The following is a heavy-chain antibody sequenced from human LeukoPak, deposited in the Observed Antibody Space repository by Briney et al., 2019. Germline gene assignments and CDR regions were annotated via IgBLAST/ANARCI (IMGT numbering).Heavy chain of an antibody. CDR2: ISYDGSNK. J-gene: IGHJ4*02. CDR1: GFTFSSYG. Sequence: PGGSLRLSCAASGFTFSSYGMNWVRQAPGKGLEWVAVISYDGSNKYYADSVKGRFTISRDNSKNTLYLQMNSLRAEDTAVYYCAKEWPGLGYFDWALDYWGQGTLVTVSS. D-gene: IGHD3-9*01. V-gene: IGHV3-30*18. CDR3: AKEWPGLGYFDWALDY.